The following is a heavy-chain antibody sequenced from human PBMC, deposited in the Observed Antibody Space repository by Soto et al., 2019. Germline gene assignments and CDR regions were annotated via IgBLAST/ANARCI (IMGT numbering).Heavy chain of an antibody. Sequence: QVQLVQSGAEVKKPGASVKVSCKASGYTFTSYDINWVRQATGQGLEWMGWMNTNSGNTGYAQEFQGRVTMTRNTNISTAYMEQSSLRSEDTAVYYCARGRSSGWCVDYWGQGTLVTVSS. D-gene: IGHD6-19*01. V-gene: IGHV1-8*01. CDR1: GYTFTSYD. CDR3: ARGRSSGWCVDY. CDR2: MNTNSGNT. J-gene: IGHJ4*02.